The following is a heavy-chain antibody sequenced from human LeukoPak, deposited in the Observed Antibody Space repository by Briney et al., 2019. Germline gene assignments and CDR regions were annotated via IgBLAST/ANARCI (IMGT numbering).Heavy chain of an antibody. CDR2: IYYSGST. CDR1: GGSISSGGYY. Sequence: SETLSLTCTVSGGSISSGGYYWSWIRQHPGKGLEWIGYIYYSGSTYYNPSLESRVTVSVDTSKNQFSLKLSSVTAADTAVYYCASAEPRGSSSWLYYFDYWGQGTLVTVSS. D-gene: IGHD6-13*01. J-gene: IGHJ4*02. CDR3: ASAEPRGSSSWLYYFDY. V-gene: IGHV4-31*03.